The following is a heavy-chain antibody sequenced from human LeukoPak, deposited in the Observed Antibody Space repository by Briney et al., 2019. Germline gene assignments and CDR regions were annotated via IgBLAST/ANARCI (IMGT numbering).Heavy chain of an antibody. CDR1: GYTFTGYY. Sequence: ASVKVSCKASGYTFTGYYMHWVRQAPGQGLEWMGWINPNSGGTNYAQKFQGRVTMTRDTSISTAYMELSRLRSDDTAVYYCARVRVRNYYGSGSYYQTDYWGQGTLVTVSS. CDR2: INPNSGGT. D-gene: IGHD3-10*01. V-gene: IGHV1-2*02. J-gene: IGHJ4*02. CDR3: ARVRVRNYYGSGSYYQTDY.